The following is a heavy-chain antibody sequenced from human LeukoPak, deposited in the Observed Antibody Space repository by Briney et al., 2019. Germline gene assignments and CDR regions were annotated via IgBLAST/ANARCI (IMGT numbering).Heavy chain of an antibody. Sequence: GKSLRLSCAASGFVFSNYDMHWVRQAPGKGLEWVAIIWLDGSATYYGDSVKGRFTVSRDNSNNTLYLQMNSLRVEDTAVYYCARDLNREDFGYWGQGTLVAVSS. D-gene: IGHD1-14*01. CDR2: IWLDGSAT. J-gene: IGHJ4*02. CDR1: GFVFSNYD. V-gene: IGHV3-33*01. CDR3: ARDLNREDFGY.